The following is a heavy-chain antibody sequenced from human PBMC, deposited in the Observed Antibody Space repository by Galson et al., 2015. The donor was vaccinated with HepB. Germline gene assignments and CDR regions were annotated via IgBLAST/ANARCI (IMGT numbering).Heavy chain of an antibody. CDR3: ARVKEHFGARGAFDI. V-gene: IGHV1-2*02. D-gene: IGHD3-16*01. Sequence: SVKVSCKASGYTFTGYYMHWVRQAPGQGLEWMGWINPNSGGTNYAQKFQGRVTMTRDTSISTAYMELSRLRSDDTAVYYCARVKEHFGARGAFDIWGQGTMVTVSS. CDR2: INPNSGGT. J-gene: IGHJ3*02. CDR1: GYTFTGYY.